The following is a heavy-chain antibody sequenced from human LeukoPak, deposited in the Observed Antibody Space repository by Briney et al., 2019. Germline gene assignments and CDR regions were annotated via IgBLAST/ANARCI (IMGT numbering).Heavy chain of an antibody. CDR3: ARVDSSGWYRTFDY. D-gene: IGHD6-19*01. CDR1: GGSISSSSYY. Sequence: SETLSLTCTVSGGSISSSSYYWGWIRQPPGKGLEWIGSIYYSGSTYYNPSLKSRVTISVDTSKNQFSLKLSSVTAADTAVYYCARVDSSGWYRTFDYWGQGTLVTVSS. V-gene: IGHV4-39*07. CDR2: IYYSGST. J-gene: IGHJ4*02.